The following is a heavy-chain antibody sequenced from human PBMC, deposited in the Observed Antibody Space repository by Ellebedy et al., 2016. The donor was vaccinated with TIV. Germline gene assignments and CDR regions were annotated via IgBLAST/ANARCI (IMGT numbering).Heavy chain of an antibody. V-gene: IGHV3-7*01. CDR2: IYQDGSQI. Sequence: GESLKISCAASGFSFRSYWMTWVRQAPGKGLEWVANIYQDGSQIYYVDSVKGRFTISRDNANKSLFLQMNNLRVEDTAVYYCARRGSYGDYAVQINSWFDTWGRGTLVTVSS. CDR1: GFSFRSYW. D-gene: IGHD4-17*01. J-gene: IGHJ5*02. CDR3: ARRGSYGDYAVQINSWFDT.